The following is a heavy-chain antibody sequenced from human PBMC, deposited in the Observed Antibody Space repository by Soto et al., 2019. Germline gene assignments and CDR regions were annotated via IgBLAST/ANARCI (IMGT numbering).Heavy chain of an antibody. CDR1: GGSISSDNYF. CDR3: AREVIPAATLGSDAFDI. D-gene: IGHD3-16*02. J-gene: IGHJ3*02. CDR2: IFYSGSA. V-gene: IGHV4-30-4*01. Sequence: QVQLQESGPGLVKPSQTLTLTCSVSGGSISSDNYFWSWIRQPPGKGLEWIGYIFYSGSAHYNPSLKSRFTLSVDTSKNQFSLDLFSVTAADTAMYYCAREVIPAATLGSDAFDIWGQGTMVTVSS.